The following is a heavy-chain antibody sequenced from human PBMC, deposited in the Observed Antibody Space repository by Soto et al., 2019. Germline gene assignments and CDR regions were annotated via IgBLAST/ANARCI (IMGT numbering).Heavy chain of an antibody. CDR3: ARSYDSSGYPDY. J-gene: IGHJ4*02. D-gene: IGHD3-22*01. CDR2: IYPGDSDT. CDR1: GYSFTSYW. V-gene: IGHV5-51*01. Sequence: GESLKISCKGSGYSFTSYWIGWVRQMPGKGLEWMGTIYPGDSDTRYSPSFQGQVTISAEKSITTAYLQWNSLKASDTAMYYCARSYDSSGYPDYWGQGTLVTVSS.